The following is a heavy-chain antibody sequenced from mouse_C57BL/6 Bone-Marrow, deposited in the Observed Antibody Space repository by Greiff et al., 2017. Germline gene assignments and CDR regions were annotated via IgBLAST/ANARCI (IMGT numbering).Heavy chain of an antibody. CDR3: APTFYYAMDY. D-gene: IGHD5-5*01. V-gene: IGHV1-81*01. CDR2: IYPRSGNT. Sequence: QVQLKQSGAELARPGASVKLSCKASGYTFTSYGISWVKQRTGQGLEWIGEIYPRSGNTYYNEKFKGKATLTADKSSSTAYMELRSLTSEDSAVYFCAPTFYYAMDYWGQGTSVTVSS. CDR1: GYTFTSYG. J-gene: IGHJ4*01.